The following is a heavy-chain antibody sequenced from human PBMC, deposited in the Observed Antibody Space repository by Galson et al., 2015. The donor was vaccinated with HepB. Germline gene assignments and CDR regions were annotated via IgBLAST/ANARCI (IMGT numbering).Heavy chain of an antibody. V-gene: IGHV4-39*01. D-gene: IGHD6-19*01. CDR2: IYYSGIT. CDR3: ARHQEWLVCDN. J-gene: IGHJ4*02. CDR1: GGSISSSSYY. Sequence: ETLSLTCTVSGGSISSSSYYLAWIRQPPGKGLEWVGRIYYSGITYYNPSLEGRVSMSVDPSKNQFSLKLTSVTAADTSEYYCARHQEWLVCDNWGQGTLVAVSS.